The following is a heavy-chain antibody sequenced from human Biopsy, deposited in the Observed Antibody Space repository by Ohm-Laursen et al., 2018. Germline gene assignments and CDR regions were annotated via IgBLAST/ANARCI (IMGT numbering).Heavy chain of an antibody. CDR1: GYSFTSYY. CDR2: INPSGSTT. CDR3: ARNTGWYGDLYYFDY. V-gene: IGHV1-46*01. Sequence: SVKFSCKVSGYSFTSYYMHWVRQAPGQGLEWMGMINPSGSTTSYPQIFQGRVTMTRDTSKSTVYMELSSLRSADTAVYFCARNTGWYGDLYYFDYWGQGTLVTVSS. D-gene: IGHD6-19*01. J-gene: IGHJ4*02.